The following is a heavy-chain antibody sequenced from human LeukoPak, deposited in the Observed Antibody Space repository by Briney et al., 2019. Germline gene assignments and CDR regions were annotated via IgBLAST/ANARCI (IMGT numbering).Heavy chain of an antibody. CDR1: GFTTSTFA. V-gene: IGHV3-23*01. J-gene: IGHJ4*02. CDR3: AKGLRAIVVVTANDY. CDR2: IFPSGGEI. Sequence: GGSLRLSCAASGFTTSTFAMIWVRQPPGKGLEWVSSIFPSGGEIHYADSVKGRFTISRDNSKNTLYLQMNSLRAEDTAVYYCAKGLRAIVVVTANDYWGQGTLVTVSS. D-gene: IGHD3-22*01.